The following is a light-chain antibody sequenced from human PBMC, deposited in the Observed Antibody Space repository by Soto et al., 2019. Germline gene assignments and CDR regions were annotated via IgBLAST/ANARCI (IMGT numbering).Light chain of an antibody. V-gene: IGKV1-5*01. CDR1: QSISSW. Sequence: DIQMTQSPSTLSASVGDRVTITCRASQSISSWLAWYQQKPGKAPKLLIYDASSLESGVPSRFSGSGSGTEFTLTISSLQSEDFAVYYRQQYNNWPRTFGQGTKV. CDR2: DAS. J-gene: IGKJ1*01. CDR3: QQYNNWPRT.